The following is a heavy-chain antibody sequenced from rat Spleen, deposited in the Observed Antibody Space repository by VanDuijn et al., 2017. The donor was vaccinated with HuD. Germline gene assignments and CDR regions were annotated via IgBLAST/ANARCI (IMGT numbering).Heavy chain of an antibody. CDR3: ARQTLWVSDWYFDF. Sequence: QVQLKESGPGLVQPSQTLSLTCTVSGFSLTTYSVSWVRQPSGKGPEWMGRMWYDGDTAYNSAFKSRLSISRDTSKSQVFLKMNSLQTDDTAKYFCARQTLWVSDWYFDFWGPGTMVTVSS. CDR2: MWYDGDT. V-gene: IGHV2S18*01. CDR1: GFSLTTYS. J-gene: IGHJ1*01. D-gene: IGHD1-7*01.